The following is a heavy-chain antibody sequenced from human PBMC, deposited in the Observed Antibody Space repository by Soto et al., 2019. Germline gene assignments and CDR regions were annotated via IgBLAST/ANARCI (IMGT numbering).Heavy chain of an antibody. V-gene: IGHV1-69*01. CDR2: ISHIFGTA. D-gene: IGHD6-19*01. CDR3: ARVPRGNGWFHFFDS. Sequence: QVQLVQSGAEVKKPGSSVKVSCKASGGTFSSYAISWVRQAPGQGLEWMGGISHIFGTANYAQKFQGRGTFTADESTSTAYMELSSLRSEDTAVYYCARVPRGNGWFHFFDSWGQGALVTVSS. J-gene: IGHJ4*02. CDR1: GGTFSSYA.